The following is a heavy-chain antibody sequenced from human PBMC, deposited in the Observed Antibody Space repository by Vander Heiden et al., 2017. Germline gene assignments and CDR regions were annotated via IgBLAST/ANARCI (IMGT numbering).Heavy chain of an antibody. D-gene: IGHD3-22*01. J-gene: IGHJ4*02. V-gene: IGHV4-31*03. Sequence: QVQLQESGPGLVKPSQTLSLTCTVSGGSISSGGYYWSWLRQHPGKGLEWIGYIYYSGSTYDNPSLKSRVTISVDTSKNQFSLKLSSVTAADTAVYYCARDRADYDSSGYYSLDYWGQGTLVTVSS. CDR2: IYYSGST. CDR3: ARDRADYDSSGYYSLDY. CDR1: GGSISSGGYY.